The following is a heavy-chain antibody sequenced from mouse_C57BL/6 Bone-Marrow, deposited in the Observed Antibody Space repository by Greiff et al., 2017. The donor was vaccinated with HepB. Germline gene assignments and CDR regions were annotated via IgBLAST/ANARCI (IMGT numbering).Heavy chain of an antibody. V-gene: IGHV2-9-1*01. CDR1: GFSLTSYA. Sequence: VKLMESGPGLVAPSQSLSITCTVSGFSLTSYAISWVRQPPGKGLEWLGVIWTGGGTNYNSALKSRLSISKDNSKSQVFLKMNSLQTDDTARYYCARNDYDGRGYFDYWGQGTTLTVSS. J-gene: IGHJ2*01. CDR2: IWTGGGT. D-gene: IGHD2-4*01. CDR3: ARNDYDGRGYFDY.